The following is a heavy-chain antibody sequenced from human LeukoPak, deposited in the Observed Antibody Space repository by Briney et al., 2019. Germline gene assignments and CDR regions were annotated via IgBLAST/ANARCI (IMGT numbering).Heavy chain of an antibody. J-gene: IGHJ5*02. CDR2: VYPSGRT. Sequence: SETLSLTCTVSRGSISTYYWSWIRQPARKGLECIGPVYPSGRTSYNPSLENRVTMSVDTSKKQFSLKLRSVTAADTAVYYCASGGRISAANWFDPRGQGTLVTVSS. CDR1: RGSISTYY. V-gene: IGHV4-4*07. D-gene: IGHD6-13*01. CDR3: ASGGRISAANWFDP.